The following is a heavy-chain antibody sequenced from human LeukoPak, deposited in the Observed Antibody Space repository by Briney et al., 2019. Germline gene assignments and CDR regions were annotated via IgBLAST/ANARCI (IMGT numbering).Heavy chain of an antibody. CDR2: IYTSGST. CDR1: GGSISSGSYY. CDR3: ARPSTYYYDSSGHGAFDI. V-gene: IGHV4-61*02. Sequence: SETLSLTCTVSGGSISSGSYYWSWIRQPAGKGLEWIGRIYTSGSTNYNPSLKSRVTISVDTSKNQFSLKLSSVTAADTAVYYCARPSTYYYDSSGHGAFDIWGQGTMVTVSS. D-gene: IGHD3-22*01. J-gene: IGHJ3*02.